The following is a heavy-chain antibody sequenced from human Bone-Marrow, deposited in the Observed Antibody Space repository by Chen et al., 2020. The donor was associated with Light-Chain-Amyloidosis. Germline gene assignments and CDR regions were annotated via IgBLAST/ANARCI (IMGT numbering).Heavy chain of an antibody. J-gene: IGHJ4*02. CDR2: IIPISDTT. Sequence: QVPLVQSGAEVKKPGSSVKVSCKAPGGTFSNYGISWVRQAPGQGLEWMGGIIPISDTTKYTQKFQGRVTITADKSTNTAYMELSSLRSDDTAKYYCGRTDTSGLFRFFDYWGQGTLLTVSP. D-gene: IGHD3-22*01. CDR1: GGTFSNYG. CDR3: GRTDTSGLFRFFDY. V-gene: IGHV1-69*06.